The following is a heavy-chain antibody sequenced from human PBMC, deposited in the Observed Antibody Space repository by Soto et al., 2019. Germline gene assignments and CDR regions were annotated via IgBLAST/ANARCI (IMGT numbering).Heavy chain of an antibody. CDR2: ISYSGGEK. Sequence: QVQLVESGGGVVRPGRSLRLSCAVSGFTFTSHDMHWVRQAPGKGLEWVAFISYSGGEKSYADSVKGRLTISRDNSKNTLYLQMDSLRAEDTAVYYCARRGRGQMYYGMDVWGQGTAVTVSS. V-gene: IGHV3-30*03. CDR1: GFTFTSHD. D-gene: IGHD2-15*01. CDR3: ARRGRGQMYYGMDV. J-gene: IGHJ6*02.